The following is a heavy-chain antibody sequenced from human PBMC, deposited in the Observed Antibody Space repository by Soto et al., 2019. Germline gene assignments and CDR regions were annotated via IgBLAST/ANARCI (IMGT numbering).Heavy chain of an antibody. J-gene: IGHJ4*02. D-gene: IGHD2-15*01. CDR2: ISSSSSTI. V-gene: IGHV3-48*01. CDR3: ARDKGRSPLDY. Sequence: GESLKISCAASGFTFSSYSMNWVRQAPGKGLEWVSYISSSSSTIYYADSVKGRFTISRDNAKNSLYPQMNSLRAEDTAVYYCARDKGRSPLDYWGQGTLVTVS. CDR1: GFTFSSYS.